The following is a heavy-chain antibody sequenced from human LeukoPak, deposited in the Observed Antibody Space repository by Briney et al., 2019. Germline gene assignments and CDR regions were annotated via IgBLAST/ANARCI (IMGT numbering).Heavy chain of an antibody. Sequence: ASVKVSCKASGYTFTSYGISWVRQAPGQGLEWMGWISADSGDTNYAQKVHGRVTMTTDTFTSTAYMELRSLRSDDTAVYYCARGSLWFGENSDWFDPWGQGTLVTVSS. V-gene: IGHV1-18*01. J-gene: IGHJ5*02. CDR1: GYTFTSYG. CDR3: ARGSLWFGENSDWFDP. CDR2: ISADSGDT. D-gene: IGHD3-10*01.